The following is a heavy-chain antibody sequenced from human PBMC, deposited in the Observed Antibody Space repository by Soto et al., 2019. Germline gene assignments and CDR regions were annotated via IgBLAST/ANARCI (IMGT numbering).Heavy chain of an antibody. CDR1: GFTIGTVW. CDR3: ARDLPRVAGTFDY. J-gene: IGHJ4*02. V-gene: IGHV3-74*01. Sequence: GGSLRLSCAASGFTIGTVWMHWVRQVPGKELVWVSRINSDGTSTYYMDSVKGRFTISRDNAKNSLYLQMNSLRAEDTAVYYCARDLPRVAGTFDYWGQGTLVTVSS. CDR2: INSDGTST. D-gene: IGHD6-19*01.